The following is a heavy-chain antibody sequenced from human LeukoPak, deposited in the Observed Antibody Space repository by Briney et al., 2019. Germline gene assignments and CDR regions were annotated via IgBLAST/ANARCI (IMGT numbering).Heavy chain of an antibody. CDR1: GFTFSDYY. J-gene: IGHJ5*02. Sequence: GGSLRLSCAASGFTFSDYYMSWIRQAPGKGLEWVSYISSSGSTIYYADSVKGRFTISRDNSKNTLYLQMNSLRAEDTAVYYCARVAPGVDWFDPWGQGTLVTVSS. CDR3: ARVAPGVDWFDP. CDR2: ISSSGSTI. D-gene: IGHD3-3*01. V-gene: IGHV3-11*01.